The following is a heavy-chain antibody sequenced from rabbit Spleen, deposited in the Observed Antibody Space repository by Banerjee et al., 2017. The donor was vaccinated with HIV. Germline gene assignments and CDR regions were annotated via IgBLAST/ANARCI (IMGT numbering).Heavy chain of an antibody. D-gene: IGHD1-1*01. CDR1: GFSFSDTDV. Sequence: QEQLEESGGGLVKPEGSLTLTCKASGFSFSDTDVMCWVRQAPGKGLEWIACIYGGSSGNTYYASWAKGRFTGSKASSTTVTLQMTSLTVADTATYFCARNYVNAFDPWGPGTLVTVS. CDR3: ARNYVNAFDP. J-gene: IGHJ2*01. V-gene: IGHV1S45*01. CDR2: IYGGSSGNT.